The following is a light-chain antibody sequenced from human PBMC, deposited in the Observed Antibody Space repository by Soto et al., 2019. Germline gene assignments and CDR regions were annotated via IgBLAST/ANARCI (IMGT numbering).Light chain of an antibody. V-gene: IGKV1-39*01. CDR1: QTIDSY. Sequence: DIQLTQSPPSLSATVGDRVTITCRASQTIDSYLNWFQQKPGMAPTLLIYAASKLQSGVPSRFRGSGSGTDFTLTIDTLQPDDFASYYCQQTRSGITFGQGTRLEIK. CDR2: AAS. J-gene: IGKJ5*01. CDR3: QQTRSGIT.